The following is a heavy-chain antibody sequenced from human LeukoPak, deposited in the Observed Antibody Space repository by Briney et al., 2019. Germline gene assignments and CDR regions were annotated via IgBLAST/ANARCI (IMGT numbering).Heavy chain of an antibody. CDR3: ARTIAQFDGYYFDY. CDR2: IIPILGIA. V-gene: IGHV1-69*04. J-gene: IGHJ4*02. D-gene: IGHD5-24*01. Sequence: GASVKVSCKASGGTFSSYAISWVRQAPGQGLEWMGRIIPILGIANYAQKFQGRVTITADKSTSTAYMELSSLRSEDTAVYYCARTIAQFDGYYFDYWGQGTLVTVSS. CDR1: GGTFSSYA.